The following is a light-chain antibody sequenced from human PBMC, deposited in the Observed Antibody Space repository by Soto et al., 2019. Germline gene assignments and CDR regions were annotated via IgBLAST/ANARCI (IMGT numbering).Light chain of an antibody. J-gene: IGLJ2*01. CDR1: SSDVGTYNL. V-gene: IGLV2-23*01. CDR2: EGS. Sequence: QSALTQPASVSGSPGQSITISCTGTSSDVGTYNLVSWYQHHPGKAPKLMIYEGSNRPSGVSHRFSGSQSGNTASLTISGLQAEDEADYYCSSYAGAVVFGGGTKLTFL. CDR3: SSYAGAVV.